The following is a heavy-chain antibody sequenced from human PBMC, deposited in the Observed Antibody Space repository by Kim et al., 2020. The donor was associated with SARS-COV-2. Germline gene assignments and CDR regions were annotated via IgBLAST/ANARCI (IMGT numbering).Heavy chain of an antibody. CDR1: GFDFSSWS. J-gene: IGHJ4*02. V-gene: IGHV3-48*02. D-gene: IGHD3-10*01. Sequence: GGSLRLSCAASGFDFSSWSMSWARQAPGKGLERISYISSSYTTIHYADSVKGRFTISRDNAKNSLYLQMNSLRDEDTAVYYCARGFGAGSHRIDYWGQGT. CDR2: ISSSYTTI. CDR3: ARGFGAGSHRIDY.